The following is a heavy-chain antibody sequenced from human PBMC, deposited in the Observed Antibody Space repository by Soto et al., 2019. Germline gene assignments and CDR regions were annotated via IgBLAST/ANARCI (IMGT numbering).Heavy chain of an antibody. CDR1: GGSISSTTYY. D-gene: IGHD3-9*01. CDR2: GDYNGGT. CDR3: ARLVATGTSQRGYFPP. J-gene: IGHJ1*01. V-gene: IGHV4-39*01. Sequence: QLQLQESGPGLVKPSETLSLACTVSGGSISSTTYYWGWIRQPPGRGLEWIGSGDYNGGTNSTPSPLSRPTISVDTSKPPFSLRLTSVTAADTAVYYCARLVATGTSQRGYFPPWGQGTLVTVSS.